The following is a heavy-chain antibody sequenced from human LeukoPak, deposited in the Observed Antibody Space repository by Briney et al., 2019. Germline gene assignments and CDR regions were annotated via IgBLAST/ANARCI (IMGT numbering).Heavy chain of an antibody. CDR1: GLILSNYA. V-gene: IGHV3-23*01. CDR2: ISERGGST. Sequence: GGSLRLSCVVSGLILSNYAMTWVRQAPGKGLEWVSYISERGGSTTYADSVKGRFTISRDTSLNTLYVQMNNLRAEDTAVYFCAKRGVVIRGLLVIGYHQEAYHYDFWGQGVLVTVSS. J-gene: IGHJ4*02. D-gene: IGHD3-10*01. CDR3: AKRGVVIRGLLVIGYHQEAYHYDF.